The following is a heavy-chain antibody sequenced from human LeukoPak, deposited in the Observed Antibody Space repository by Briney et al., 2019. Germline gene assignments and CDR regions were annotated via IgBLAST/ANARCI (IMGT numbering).Heavy chain of an antibody. J-gene: IGHJ3*01. CDR1: GFTFATYS. CDR2: IFGSASKI. D-gene: IGHD6-19*01. V-gene: IGHV3-23*01. CDR3: VKDRVPDSGWSFDV. Sequence: GGSLRLSCTTSGFTFATYSMSWVRQAPGQGLKRVASIFGSASKIYHADSVKGRFTVSRDNSKNTLYLQMNGLRVEDTALYYCVKDRVPDSGWSFDVWGRGTMVTVSA.